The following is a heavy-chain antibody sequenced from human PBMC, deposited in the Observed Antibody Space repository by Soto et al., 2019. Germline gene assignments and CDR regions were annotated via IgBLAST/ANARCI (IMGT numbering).Heavy chain of an antibody. CDR2: ISYDGTSK. V-gene: IGHV3-30*18. D-gene: IGHD3-10*01. J-gene: IGHJ4*02. CDR3: AKSPMSYGSGTGFEY. CDR1: GFIFSRCG. Sequence: QVQLVESGGGVVQPGRSLRLSCAASGFIFSRCGMHWVRQAPGKGLEWVAIISYDGTSKDYVDSVKGRFTISRDNSKNTLYLQMNSLGAEDTAVYYCAKSPMSYGSGTGFEYWGQGPLVTVSS.